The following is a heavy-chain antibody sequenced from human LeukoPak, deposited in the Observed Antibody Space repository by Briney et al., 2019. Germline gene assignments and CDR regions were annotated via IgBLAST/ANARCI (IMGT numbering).Heavy chain of an antibody. J-gene: IGHJ4*02. V-gene: IGHV3-74*01. CDR2: ITSDGSNT. CDR1: GFTFSSYW. CDR3: ARRYDYVWGSAAPDY. D-gene: IGHD3-16*01. Sequence: GGSLRLSCAASGFTFSSYWMHRVRQAPGTGLVWVSRITSDGSNTRYADSVKGRFTISRDNAKNTLYLQMNSLRAEDTAVYYCARRYDYVWGSAAPDYWGQGTLVTVSS.